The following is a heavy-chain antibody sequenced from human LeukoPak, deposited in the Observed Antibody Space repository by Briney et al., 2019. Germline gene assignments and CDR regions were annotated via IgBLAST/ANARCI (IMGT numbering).Heavy chain of an antibody. V-gene: IGHV3-30*02. CDR2: IRYDGSHK. D-gene: IGHD2-2*01. CDR1: GFTFSSYG. J-gene: IGHJ4*02. Sequence: GGSLRLSCAASGFTFSSYGIHWVRQAPGKGLEWVAFIRYDGSHKYYADSVKGRFTISRANSKNTLYLQMNSLRAEDTAVYYCAKQRSEVPAAIMDYWGQGTLVTVSS. CDR3: AKQRSEVPAAIMDY.